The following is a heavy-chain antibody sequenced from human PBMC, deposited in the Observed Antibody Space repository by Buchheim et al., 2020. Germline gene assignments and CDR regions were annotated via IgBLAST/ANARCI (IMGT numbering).Heavy chain of an antibody. Sequence: QVQLVQSGAEVKKPGASVKVSCKASGYTFTSYYVHWVRQAPGQGLEWMGIINPSGAGTSYSQKFQGRVTKTSDTSTRTVYMELSSLRSEDTAVYYCARDRGAAAGTSPGYWGQGTL. CDR1: GYTFTSYY. CDR3: ARDRGAAAGTSPGY. J-gene: IGHJ4*02. CDR2: INPSGAGT. V-gene: IGHV1-46*01. D-gene: IGHD6-13*01.